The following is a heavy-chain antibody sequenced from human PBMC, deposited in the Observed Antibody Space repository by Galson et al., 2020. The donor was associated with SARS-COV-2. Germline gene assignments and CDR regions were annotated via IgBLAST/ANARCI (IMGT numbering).Heavy chain of an antibody. Sequence: GESLKISCADSGFTFSSYGMHWVRQAPGKGLEGVAVISYAGSNKYYADSVQGRFTISRDNSTNTRYLQMNSLRAEDTAVYYCARDTLYYDILTCYYIGGTYYYDDGMDVWGQGTTVTVSS. CDR1: GFTFSSYG. CDR3: ARDTLYYDILTCYYIGGTYYYDDGMDV. V-gene: IGHV3-30*03. J-gene: IGHJ6*02. CDR2: ISYAGSNK. D-gene: IGHD3-9*01.